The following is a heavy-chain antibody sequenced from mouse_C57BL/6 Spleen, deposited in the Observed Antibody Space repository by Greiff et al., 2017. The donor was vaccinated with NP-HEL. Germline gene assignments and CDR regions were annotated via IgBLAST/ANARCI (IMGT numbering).Heavy chain of an antibody. Sequence: EVQRVESEGGLVQPGSSMKLSCTASGFTFSDYYMAWVRQVPEKGLEWVANINYDGSSTYYLDSLKSRFIISRDNAKNILYLQMSSLKSEDTATYYCAREALYYGSSAMDYWGQGTSVTVSS. J-gene: IGHJ4*01. CDR1: GFTFSDYY. D-gene: IGHD1-1*01. CDR2: INYDGSST. V-gene: IGHV5-16*01. CDR3: AREALYYGSSAMDY.